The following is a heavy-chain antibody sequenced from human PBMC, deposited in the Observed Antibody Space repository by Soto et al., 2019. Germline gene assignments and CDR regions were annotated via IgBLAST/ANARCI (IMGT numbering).Heavy chain of an antibody. CDR2: ISGSGRVT. CDR1: GFTFSSYA. CDR3: ATVVHCVIVTGIVCFDH. D-gene: IGHD3-10*01. V-gene: IGHV3-23*01. Sequence: EVQLLESGGGLEQPGGSLKISCAASGFTFSSYAMSWVRQAPGKGLEWVSGISGSGRVTNYAESVKGRFTISRDTPKNTQSLEMKRHLAEDTPGYYCATVVHCVIVTGIVCFDHWGQGTLVTVSS. J-gene: IGHJ5*02.